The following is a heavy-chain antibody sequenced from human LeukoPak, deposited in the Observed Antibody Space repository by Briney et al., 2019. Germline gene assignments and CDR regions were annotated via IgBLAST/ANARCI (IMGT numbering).Heavy chain of an antibody. D-gene: IGHD2-15*01. CDR2: ISYDGSNK. V-gene: IGHV3-30*18. CDR1: GFTFSSYG. J-gene: IGHJ6*03. CDR3: AKDGYCSGGSCHTPENYYYYYYMDV. Sequence: GSLRLSCAASGFTFSSYGMHWVRQAPGKGLEWVAVISYDGSNKYYADSVKGRFTISRDNSKNTLYLQMNSLRAEDTAVYYCAKDGYCSGGSCHTPENYYYYYYMDVWGKGTTVTVSS.